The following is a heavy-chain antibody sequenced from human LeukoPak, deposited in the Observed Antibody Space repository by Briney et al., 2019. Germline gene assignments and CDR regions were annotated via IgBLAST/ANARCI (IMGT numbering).Heavy chain of an antibody. V-gene: IGHV3-48*01. Sequence: GSLRLSCAASGFTFSSYSMNWVRQAPGKGLEWVSYISSSSSTIYYADSVKGRFTISRDNSKNTLYLQMNSLRAEDTAVYYCARALGWGYVGEYYFDYWGQGTLVTVSS. CDR3: ARALGWGYVGEYYFDY. CDR1: GFTFSSYS. D-gene: IGHD5-18*01. J-gene: IGHJ4*02. CDR2: ISSSSSTI.